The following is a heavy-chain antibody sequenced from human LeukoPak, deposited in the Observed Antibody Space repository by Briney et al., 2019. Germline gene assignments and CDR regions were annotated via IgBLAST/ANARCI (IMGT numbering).Heavy chain of an antibody. CDR3: ARVLYGSGSYFDAFDI. Sequence: SETLSLTCTVSGGSISRGGYYWSWIRQPPGKGLEWIGYIYYSGSTYYNPSLKSRVTISVDTSKNQFSLKLSSVTAADTTVYYCARVLYGSGSYFDAFDIWGQGTMVTVSS. CDR1: GGSISRGGYY. J-gene: IGHJ3*02. D-gene: IGHD3-10*01. V-gene: IGHV4-30-4*01. CDR2: IYYSGST.